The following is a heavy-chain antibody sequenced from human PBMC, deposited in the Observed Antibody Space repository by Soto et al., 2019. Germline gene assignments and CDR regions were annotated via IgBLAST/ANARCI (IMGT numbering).Heavy chain of an antibody. V-gene: IGHV3-30-3*01. Sequence: GGSLRLSCAASGFTFSSYAMHWVRQAPGKGLEWVAVISYDGSNKYYADSVKGRFTISRDNSKNTLYLQMNSLRAEDTAVYYCARDTCSGGSCYPSDFEYWGQGTLVTAPQ. D-gene: IGHD2-15*01. J-gene: IGHJ4*02. CDR3: ARDTCSGGSCYPSDFEY. CDR2: ISYDGSNK. CDR1: GFTFSSYA.